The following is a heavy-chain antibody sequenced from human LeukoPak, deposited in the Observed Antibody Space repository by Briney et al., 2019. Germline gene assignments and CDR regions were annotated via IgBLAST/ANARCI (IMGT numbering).Heavy chain of an antibody. J-gene: IGHJ4*02. Sequence: SEALSLTCTVSGGSISSTTYYWGWIRQPPGKGLEWIGSIYYSGSTYYSPSLTSRVTISVDTSKNQFSLKLSSVTAADTAVYYCARDKGVFQNYGDYPVELNYWGQGTLVTVSS. CDR3: ARDKGVFQNYGDYPVELNY. CDR2: IYYSGST. D-gene: IGHD4-17*01. V-gene: IGHV4-39*02. CDR1: GGSISSTTYY.